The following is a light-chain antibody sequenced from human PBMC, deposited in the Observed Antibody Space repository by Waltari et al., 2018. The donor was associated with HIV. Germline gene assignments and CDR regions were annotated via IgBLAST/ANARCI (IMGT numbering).Light chain of an antibody. J-gene: IGKJ4*01. CDR3: QQYYRTPLT. CDR2: WAS. V-gene: IGKV4-1*01. Sequence: EIVITQSTETLTVSLGDRSTISCKSSQNLLYRSNNKNYVAWYQHKAGQPPKLLIYWASTRESGVPARFSGGGSGTDFTLTISSLQAEDVATYYCQQYYRTPLTFGGGTKVEIK. CDR1: QNLLYRSNNKNY.